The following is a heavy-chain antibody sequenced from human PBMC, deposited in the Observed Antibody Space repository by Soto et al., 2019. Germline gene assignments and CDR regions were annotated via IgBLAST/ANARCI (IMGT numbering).Heavy chain of an antibody. CDR1: GFSLSTDGVG. CDR2: IYWDDDK. D-gene: IGHD3-9*01. CDR3: AHRRGYDILTGINFDF. J-gene: IGHJ4*02. Sequence: QITLKESGPTLVKPTQTLTLTCTFSGFSLSTDGVGVGWIRQPPGKALEWLALIYWDDDKRYSPSLESRLTITQDTSKNPVVLTMTNIDPVDTATYYCAHRRGYDILTGINFDFWGQGTLVTVSS. V-gene: IGHV2-5*02.